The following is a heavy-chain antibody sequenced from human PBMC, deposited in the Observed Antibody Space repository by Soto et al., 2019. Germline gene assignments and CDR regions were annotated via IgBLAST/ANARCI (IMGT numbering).Heavy chain of an antibody. CDR2: INPNSGGT. D-gene: IGHD4-17*01. J-gene: IGHJ3*02. CDR1: GYTFTGYY. CDR3: ARVRTTVTTFDAFDI. V-gene: IGHV1-2*02. Sequence: ASVKVSCKASGYTFTGYYINWVRQAPGQGLEWMGWINPNSGGTNYAQKFQGRVTMTRDTSISTAYMELSRLRSDDTAVYYCARVRTTVTTFDAFDIWGQGTMVTVSS.